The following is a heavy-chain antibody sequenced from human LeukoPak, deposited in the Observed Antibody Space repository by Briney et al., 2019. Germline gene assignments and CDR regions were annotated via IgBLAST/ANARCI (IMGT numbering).Heavy chain of an antibody. Sequence: GGSLRLSCAASGFTFSSYSMNWVRQAPGKGLEWVPYISSSSSTIYYADSVKGRFTISRDNAKNSLYLQMNSLRAEDTAVYYCARGSSSWYLNFDYWGQGTLVTVSS. CDR1: GFTFSSYS. V-gene: IGHV3-48*01. CDR3: ARGSSSWYLNFDY. D-gene: IGHD6-13*01. CDR2: ISSSSSTI. J-gene: IGHJ4*02.